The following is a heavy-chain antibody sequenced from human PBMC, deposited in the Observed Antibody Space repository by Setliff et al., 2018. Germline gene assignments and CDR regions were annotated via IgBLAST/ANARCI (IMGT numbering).Heavy chain of an antibody. J-gene: IGHJ4*02. CDR2: MYFSGST. V-gene: IGHV4-39*07. D-gene: IGHD3-22*01. CDR1: GGSISTNSYY. CDR3: ARAPRYFDSTGSYFDG. Sequence: TLSLTCTVPGGSISTNSYYWGWIRQPPGKGLEWIGSMYFSGSTYYNPSLKSRVTMSIDKSKNEFSLKMSSVTAADTAVYYCARAPRYFDSTGSYFDGWGQGTLVTVSS.